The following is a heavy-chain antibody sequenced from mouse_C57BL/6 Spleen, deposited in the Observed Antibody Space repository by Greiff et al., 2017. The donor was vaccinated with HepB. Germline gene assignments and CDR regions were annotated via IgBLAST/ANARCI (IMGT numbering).Heavy chain of an antibody. CDR2: IYPGSGNT. CDR3: ARGGLLYWYFDV. Sequence: VKLQESGAELVRPGASVKLSCKASGYTFTDYYINWVKQRPGQGLEWIARIYPGSGNTYYTEKFKGKATLTAEKSSSTAYMQLSSLTSEDSAVYFCARGGLLYWYFDVWGTGTTVTVSS. CDR1: GYTFTDYY. J-gene: IGHJ1*03. V-gene: IGHV1-76*01. D-gene: IGHD2-3*01.